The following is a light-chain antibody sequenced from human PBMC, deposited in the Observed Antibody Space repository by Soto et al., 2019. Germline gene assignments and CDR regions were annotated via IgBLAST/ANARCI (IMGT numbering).Light chain of an antibody. Sequence: VVLPQSPGTLSLSPGERATLSCRARQSVSSSYLAWYQQRPGQAPRLLIYGASIRATGIPDRFSGSGSGTDFTLTISRLEPEDFAVYFCQQHGSSPWTFGQGTKVDIK. J-gene: IGKJ1*01. CDR1: QSVSSSY. V-gene: IGKV3-20*01. CDR2: GAS. CDR3: QQHGSSPWT.